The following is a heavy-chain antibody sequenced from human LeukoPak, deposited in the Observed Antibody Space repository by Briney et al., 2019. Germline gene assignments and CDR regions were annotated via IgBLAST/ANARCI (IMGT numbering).Heavy chain of an antibody. CDR1: GFTFSSYA. V-gene: IGHV3-30-3*01. D-gene: IGHD3-3*01. CDR2: ISYDGSNK. J-gene: IGHJ4*02. CDR3: ARDDGSLGVAYFDY. Sequence: GRSLRLSCAASGFTFSSYAMHWVRQAPGKGLEWVAVISYDGSNKYYADSVKGRFTISRDNSKNTLYLQMNSLRAEDTAVYYCARDDGSLGVAYFDYWGQGTLVTVSS.